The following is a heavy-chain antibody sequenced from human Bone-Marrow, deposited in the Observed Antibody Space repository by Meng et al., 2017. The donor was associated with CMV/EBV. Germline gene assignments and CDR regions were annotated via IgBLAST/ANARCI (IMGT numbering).Heavy chain of an antibody. V-gene: IGHV1-69*05. D-gene: IGHD2-2*01. J-gene: IGHJ4*02. Sequence: SVKVSCKAYGGTFSSYAISWVRQAPGQGLEWMGGIIPIFGTANYAQKFQGRVTITTDESTSTAYMELSSLRSEDTAVYYCARYQLLAESQYYFDYWGQGTLVTVSS. CDR2: IIPIFGTA. CDR1: GGTFSSYA. CDR3: ARYQLLAESQYYFDY.